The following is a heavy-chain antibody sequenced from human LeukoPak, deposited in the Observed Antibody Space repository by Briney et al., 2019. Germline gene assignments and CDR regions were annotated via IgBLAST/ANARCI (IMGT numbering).Heavy chain of an antibody. D-gene: IGHD3-22*01. J-gene: IGHJ5*02. Sequence: ASVKVSCKASGYTFTGYYMHRVRQAPGQGLEWMGWINPNSGGTNYAQKFQGRVTMTRDTSISTAYMELSRLRSDDTAVYYCARARAYYYDSSGLDPWGQGTLVTVSS. CDR1: GYTFTGYY. V-gene: IGHV1-2*02. CDR3: ARARAYYYDSSGLDP. CDR2: INPNSGGT.